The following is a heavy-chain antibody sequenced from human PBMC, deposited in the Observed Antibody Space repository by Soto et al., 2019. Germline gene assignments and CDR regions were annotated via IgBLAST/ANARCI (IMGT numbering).Heavy chain of an antibody. V-gene: IGHV3-33*01. D-gene: IGHD6-13*01. CDR1: GFTFSSYG. Sequence: GGSLRLSCVASGFTFSSYGMHWVRQAPGKGLEWVAVIWYDGSNKYYADSVKGRFTISRDNSKNTLYLQMNSLRAEDTAVYYCARDSRSRYFDLWGRGTLVTVSS. J-gene: IGHJ2*01. CDR2: IWYDGSNK. CDR3: ARDSRSRYFDL.